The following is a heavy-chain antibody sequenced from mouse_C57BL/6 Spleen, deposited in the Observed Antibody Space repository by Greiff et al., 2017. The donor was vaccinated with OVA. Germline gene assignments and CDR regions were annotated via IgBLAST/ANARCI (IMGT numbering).Heavy chain of an antibody. CDR1: GYSITSGYY. V-gene: IGHV3-6*01. D-gene: IGHD1-1*01. CDR2: ISYDGSN. CDR3: ARVLYGSSYGWYFDV. Sequence: EVKLVESGPGLVKPSQSLSLTCSVTGYSITSGYYWNWIRQFPGNKLEWMGYISYDGSNNYNPSFKNRISITRDTSKNQFFLKLNSVTTEDTATYYCARVLYGSSYGWYFDVWGTGTTVTVSS. J-gene: IGHJ1*03.